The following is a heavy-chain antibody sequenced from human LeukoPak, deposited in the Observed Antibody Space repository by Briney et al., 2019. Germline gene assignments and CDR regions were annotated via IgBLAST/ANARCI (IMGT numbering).Heavy chain of an antibody. CDR2: ISSSSSYI. J-gene: IGHJ5*02. CDR1: GFTFSGYS. V-gene: IGHV3-21*01. CDR3: ARDGGANTVTTGWFDP. D-gene: IGHD4-17*01. Sequence: GGSLRLSCAASGFTFSGYSMNWVRQAPGKGLEWVSSISSSSSYIYYADSVKGRFTISRDNAKNSLYLQMNSLRAEDTAAYYCARDGGANTVTTGWFDPWGQGTLVTVSS.